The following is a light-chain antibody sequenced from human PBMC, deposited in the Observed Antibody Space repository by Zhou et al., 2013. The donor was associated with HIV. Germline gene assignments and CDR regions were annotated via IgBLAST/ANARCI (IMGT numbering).Light chain of an antibody. Sequence: DIVMTQSPDSLAVSLGERATINCRSSQSVSSNSNNKNYLAWYQQKPGQSPNLLIYWASTRESGVPDRFSGSGSGTDFTLTISSLQAEDAAVYFCLQYLTTPFTFGPGT. CDR1: QSVSSNSNNKNY. CDR2: WAS. V-gene: IGKV4-1*01. J-gene: IGKJ3*01. CDR3: LQYLTTPFT.